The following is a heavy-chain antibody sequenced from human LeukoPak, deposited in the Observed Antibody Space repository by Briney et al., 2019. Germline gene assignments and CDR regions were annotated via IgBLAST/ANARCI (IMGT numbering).Heavy chain of an antibody. Sequence: ASVKVSCKASGYTFNSFFIHWVRRAPGQGLEWMGWINPNSGGVNYAQTFQGRIALTRDTSATTVYMELTSLTSDDTAVYYCARGGVCSSSSADYWGLGTLVTVSS. V-gene: IGHV1-2*02. D-gene: IGHD6-6*01. CDR2: INPNSGGV. CDR1: GYTFNSFF. J-gene: IGHJ4*02. CDR3: ARGGVCSSSSADY.